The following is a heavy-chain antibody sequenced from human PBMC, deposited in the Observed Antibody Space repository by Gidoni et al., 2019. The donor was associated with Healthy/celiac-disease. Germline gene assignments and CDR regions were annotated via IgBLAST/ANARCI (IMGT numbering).Heavy chain of an antibody. CDR1: GGTFSSYA. J-gene: IGHJ5*02. D-gene: IGHD4-17*01. Sequence: QVQLVQSGAEVKKPGSSVKVSCKASGGTFSSYAISWVRQAPGQGLEWMGGIIPIFGTANYAQKFQGRVTITADESTSTAYMELSSLRSEDTAVYYCAREEIDYGGKIPQNWFDPWGQGTLVTVSS. CDR3: AREEIDYGGKIPQNWFDP. V-gene: IGHV1-69*01. CDR2: IIPIFGTA.